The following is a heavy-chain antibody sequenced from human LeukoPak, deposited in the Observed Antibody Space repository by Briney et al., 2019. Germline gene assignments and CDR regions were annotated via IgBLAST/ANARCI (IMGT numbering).Heavy chain of an antibody. D-gene: IGHD6-19*01. CDR3: ARTVPGHPDDYFEY. Sequence: GGSLRLSCAASGFTFSRHWMSWVRQAPGKRLERVAHMNQDGSAIYSIDSVKGRFTISRDNDKNSLYLQMNGLTVADTAVYYCARTVPGHPDDYFEYWGQGTLVTVSS. CDR2: MNQDGSAI. J-gene: IGHJ4*02. V-gene: IGHV3-7*01. CDR1: GFTFSRHW.